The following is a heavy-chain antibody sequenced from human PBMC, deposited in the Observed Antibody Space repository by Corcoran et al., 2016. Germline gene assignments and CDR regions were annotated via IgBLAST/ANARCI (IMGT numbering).Heavy chain of an antibody. CDR2: IRSKANSYAT. J-gene: IGHJ4*02. CDR1: GFTFSGSA. V-gene: IGHV3-73*02. CDR3: TRQPPRITFGGVIVPPRD. D-gene: IGHD3-16*02. Sequence: EVQLVESGGGLVQPGGSLKLSCAASGFTFSGSAMHWVRQASGKGLEWVGRIRSKANSYATAYAASVKGRFTIARDDSKNTAYLQMNSLKTEDTAVYYCTRQPPRITFGGVIVPPRDWGQGTLVTVSS.